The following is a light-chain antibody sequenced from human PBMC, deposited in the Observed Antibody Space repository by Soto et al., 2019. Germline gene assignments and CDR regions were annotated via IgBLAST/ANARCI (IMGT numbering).Light chain of an antibody. CDR3: QKYNNWPPIT. Sequence: EIVLPQSPGTLSLSPGARATLSCRARQSVSSSYLAWYQHKPGQTPRLLIYDTSTRATGVPTRFSGSRSGAEFTLTIKSLQSEDLAVYYCQKYNNWPPITVGNGTRLEIK. J-gene: IGKJ5*01. V-gene: IGKV3-15*01. CDR2: DTS. CDR1: QSVSSSY.